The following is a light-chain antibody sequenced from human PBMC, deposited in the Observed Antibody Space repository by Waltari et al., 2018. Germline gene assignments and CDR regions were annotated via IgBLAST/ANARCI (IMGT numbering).Light chain of an antibody. Sequence: QSALTQPASVSGSPGQSITLSCTGTSSDVGGYNYVSWDQHHPGKAPKLMIYEVSNRPSGVSNRFAGSKSGNTASLTISGLQAEDEADYYCSSYTSSSTLVFGTGTKVTVL. CDR3: SSYTSSSTLV. V-gene: IGLV2-14*01. J-gene: IGLJ1*01. CDR1: SSDVGGYNY. CDR2: EVS.